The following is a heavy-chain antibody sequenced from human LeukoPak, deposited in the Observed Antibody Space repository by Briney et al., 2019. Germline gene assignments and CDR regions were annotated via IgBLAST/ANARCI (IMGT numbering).Heavy chain of an antibody. D-gene: IGHD3-22*01. CDR1: GFTFSSYA. CDR3: AKARYYYDSSGYP. CDR2: ITGSGGNT. V-gene: IGHV3-23*01. J-gene: IGHJ5*02. Sequence: GGSLRLSCAPSGFTFSSYAMSWVRQAPGRGLEWVSAITGSGGNTYYADSVKGRFTISRDNSKNTLYLQMNSLRAEDTAVYYCAKARYYYDSSGYPWGQGTLVTVSS.